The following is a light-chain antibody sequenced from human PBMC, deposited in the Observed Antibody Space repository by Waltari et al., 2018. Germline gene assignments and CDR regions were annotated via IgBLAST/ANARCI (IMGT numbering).Light chain of an antibody. CDR3: SSYTSTNTLV. CDR1: STDVGGYNF. J-gene: IGLJ3*02. CDR2: EVR. Sequence: QSALTQPAPVSGSPGQSITISCTGTSTDVGGYNFVSWYQQHPGKAPKFMIYEVRNRPSGVSNRFSGSKSGNTASLTISGLQAEDEADYYCSSYTSTNTLVFGGGTKLTVL. V-gene: IGLV2-14*01.